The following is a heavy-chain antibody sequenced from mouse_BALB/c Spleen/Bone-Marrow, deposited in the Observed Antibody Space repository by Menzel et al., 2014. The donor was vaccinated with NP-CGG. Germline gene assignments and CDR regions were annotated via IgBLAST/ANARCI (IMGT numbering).Heavy chain of an antibody. CDR1: GYTFTDYT. CDR2: INPNIGGT. Sequence: EVKLVESGPELVKPGASVKISCKTSGYTFTDYTMHWVKQSHGKSLEWIGHINPNIGGTSYNQKFKGKATLTLDKSSSTAYMELRSRTSEDSAVYYCTRSRYGDYWGQGTTLTVSS. J-gene: IGHJ2*01. CDR3: TRSRYGDY. V-gene: IGHV1-22*01. D-gene: IGHD2-14*01.